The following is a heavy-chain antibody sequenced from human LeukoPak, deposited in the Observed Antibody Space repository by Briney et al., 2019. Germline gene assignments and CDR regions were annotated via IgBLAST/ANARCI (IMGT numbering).Heavy chain of an antibody. CDR3: ARQGYTASYYFLDY. V-gene: IGHV4-4*07. CDR2: IYSTGTT. J-gene: IGHJ4*02. Sequence: SETLSLTCTVSGDSIRSYYWGWVRQPAGKGLEWIGRIYSTGTTFYNPSLKTRLTISIDTSKNQFSLRLTSVIAADTAVYYCARQGYTASYYFLDYWSRGTLVPVSS. CDR1: GDSIRSYY. D-gene: IGHD1-26*01.